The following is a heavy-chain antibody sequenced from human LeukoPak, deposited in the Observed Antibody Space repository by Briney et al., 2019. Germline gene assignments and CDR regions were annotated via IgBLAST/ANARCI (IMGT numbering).Heavy chain of an antibody. J-gene: IGHJ5*02. D-gene: IGHD3-3*01. Sequence: SETLSLTCTVSGYSISSDYYWGWIRQPPGKGLEWIGSIHHSGRTYYNPSLKSRVTISVDTSKNQFSLKLSSVTAADTAIYYCARDHLANLASRLFDPWGQGTLVTVSS. V-gene: IGHV4-38-2*02. CDR2: IHHSGRT. CDR3: ARDHLANLASRLFDP. CDR1: GYSISSDYY.